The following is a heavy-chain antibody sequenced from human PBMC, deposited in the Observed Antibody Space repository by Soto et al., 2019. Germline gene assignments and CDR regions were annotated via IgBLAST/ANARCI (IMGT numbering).Heavy chain of an antibody. CDR2: IKQDGSEK. CDR1: GFTFSTYW. D-gene: IGHD2-2*01. CDR3: AKDWRYCSATSCPLAEYFQH. J-gene: IGHJ1*01. V-gene: IGHV3-7*03. Sequence: EVQLVESGGGLVQPGGSLRLSCAASGFTFSTYWMNWVRQAPGKGLEWVANIKQDGSEKYYVDSVKGRFTISRDNARGSLYLQMNSLRAEDTAVYYCAKDWRYCSATSCPLAEYFQHWGQGTLVTVSS.